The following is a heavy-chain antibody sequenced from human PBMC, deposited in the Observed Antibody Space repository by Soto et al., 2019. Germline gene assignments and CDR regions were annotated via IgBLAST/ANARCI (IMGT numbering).Heavy chain of an antibody. J-gene: IGHJ2*01. D-gene: IGHD6-13*01. V-gene: IGHV1-8*01. CDR3: ARVPGYSSSWDDWYFDL. CDR2: MNPNSGNT. Sequence: QVQLVQSGAEVKKPGASVKVSCKASGYTFTSYDINWVRQATGQGLEWMGWMNPNSGNTGYAQKFQGRVTMTRNTSISKAYMELSSLRSEDTAVYYCARVPGYSSSWDDWYFDLWGRGTLVTVSS. CDR1: GYTFTSYD.